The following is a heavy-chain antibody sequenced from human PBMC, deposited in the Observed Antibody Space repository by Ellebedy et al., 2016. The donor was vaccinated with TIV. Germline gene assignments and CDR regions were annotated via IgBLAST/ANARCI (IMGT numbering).Heavy chain of an antibody. CDR1: GYTFTSYA. V-gene: IGHV1-3*01. CDR3: ARGPSDYDSSNDY. Sequence: AASVKVSCKASGYTFTSYAMHWARQAPGQRLEWMGWINAGNGNTKYSQKFQGRVTITTDKSTSTAYMELSSLRSEDTAVYYCARGPSDYDSSNDYWGQGTLVTVSS. J-gene: IGHJ4*02. D-gene: IGHD3-22*01. CDR2: INAGNGNT.